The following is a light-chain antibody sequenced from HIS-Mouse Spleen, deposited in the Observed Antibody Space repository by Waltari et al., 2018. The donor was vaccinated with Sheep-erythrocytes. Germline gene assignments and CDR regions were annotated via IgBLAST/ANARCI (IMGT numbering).Light chain of an antibody. CDR2: DVS. CDR1: SSYVGGYNY. CDR3: CSYAGSYNHV. V-gene: IGLV2-11*01. J-gene: IGLJ1*01. Sequence: HSALTQPRSVSGSPGQSVPISCTGTSSYVGGYNYVSWYQQHPGKAPKLMIYDVSKRPSGVPDRFSGSKSGNTASLTISGLQAEDEADYYCCSYAGSYNHVFATGTKVTVL.